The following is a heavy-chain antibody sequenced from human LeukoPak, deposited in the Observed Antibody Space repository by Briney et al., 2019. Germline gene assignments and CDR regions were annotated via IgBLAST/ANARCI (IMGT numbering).Heavy chain of an antibody. V-gene: IGHV5-51*01. CDR3: ARYPDRNKSFYGSVFDP. D-gene: IGHD3-16*02. Sequence: GESLKISCKGSGYSFTSYWIGWVRQMAGKGLEWMGIIYPGDSDTRYSPSFQGQVTISADKSISTAYLQWSSLKASDTAMYYCARYPDRNKSFYGSVFDPWGQGTLVTVSS. CDR1: GYSFTSYW. CDR2: IYPGDSDT. J-gene: IGHJ5*02.